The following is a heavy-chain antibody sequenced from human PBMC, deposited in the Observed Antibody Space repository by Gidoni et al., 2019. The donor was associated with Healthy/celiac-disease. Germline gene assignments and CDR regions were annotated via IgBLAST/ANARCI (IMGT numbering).Heavy chain of an antibody. CDR2: ISSNGGST. J-gene: IGHJ6*02. Sequence: EVQLVESGGGLVQPGGSLRLSCSASGFPFSSYAMHWVRQAPGKGLEYVSAISSNGGSTYYADSVKGRFTISRDNSKNTLYLQMSSLRAEDTAVYYCVNRYSSSWYDNYYYYGMDVWGQGTTVTVSS. D-gene: IGHD6-13*01. CDR3: VNRYSSSWYDNYYYYGMDV. V-gene: IGHV3-64D*09. CDR1: GFPFSSYA.